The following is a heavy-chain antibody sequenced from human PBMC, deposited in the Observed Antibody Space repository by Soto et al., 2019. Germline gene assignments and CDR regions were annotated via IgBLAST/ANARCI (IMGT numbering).Heavy chain of an antibody. CDR3: ARDVTITAAGIDY. CDR2: IWYDGSNK. D-gene: IGHD6-13*01. CDR1: GFTFSSYG. Sequence: PVGSLRLSCAASGFTFSSYGMHWVRQAPGKGLEWVAVIWYDGSNKYHADSVKGRFTISRDNSKNTLYLQMNSLRAEDTAVYYCARDVTITAAGIDYWGQGTLVTSPQ. V-gene: IGHV3-33*01. J-gene: IGHJ4*02.